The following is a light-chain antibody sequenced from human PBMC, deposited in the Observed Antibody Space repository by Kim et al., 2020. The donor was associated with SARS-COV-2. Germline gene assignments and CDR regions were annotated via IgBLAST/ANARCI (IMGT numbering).Light chain of an antibody. CDR1: SIGSKS. Sequence: PGKTARVSCGGNSIGSKSVHWYQQKSGQAPVLVIYYDSDRPSGIPERFSGSNSGNTATLTISRGEAGDEADYYCQVWDSSSDHRVVFGGGTQLTVL. V-gene: IGLV3-21*04. CDR2: YDS. CDR3: QVWDSSSDHRVV. J-gene: IGLJ2*01.